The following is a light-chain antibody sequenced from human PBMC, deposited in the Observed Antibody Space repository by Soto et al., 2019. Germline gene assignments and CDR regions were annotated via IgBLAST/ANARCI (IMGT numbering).Light chain of an antibody. CDR1: SSDVGGYNY. CDR2: DVS. J-gene: IGLJ3*02. Sequence: QSALTQPRSVSGSPGQSVTISCTGTSSDVGGYNYVSWYQEHPGKAPKLMIYDVSKRPSGVPDRFSGSKSGNTASLTISGLQSEDEADYYCCSYACTYAFVMFGGGTKLTVL. CDR3: CSYACTYAFVM. V-gene: IGLV2-11*01.